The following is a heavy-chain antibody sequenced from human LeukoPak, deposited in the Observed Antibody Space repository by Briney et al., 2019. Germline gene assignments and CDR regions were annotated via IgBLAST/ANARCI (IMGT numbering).Heavy chain of an antibody. V-gene: IGHV4-31*03. CDR1: GGSISSGGYF. CDR2: IYYSGST. J-gene: IGHJ4*02. D-gene: IGHD6-6*01. Sequence: PSQTLSLTCTVSGGSISSGGYFWTWIRQQPGKGLEWIGYIYYSGSTYYNPSLKSRVTKSVDMSKNQFSLKLSSVTAADTAVYYCARAPYSSSSVDYWGQGTLVTVSS. CDR3: ARAPYSSSSVDY.